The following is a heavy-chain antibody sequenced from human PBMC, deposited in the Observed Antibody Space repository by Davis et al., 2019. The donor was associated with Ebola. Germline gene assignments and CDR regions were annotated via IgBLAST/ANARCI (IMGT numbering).Heavy chain of an antibody. CDR3: AKERRPAYYYDSSGYYGMDV. J-gene: IGHJ6*02. Sequence: GESLKISCAASGFTFSSYGMHWVRQAPGKGLEWVAVISYDGSNKYYADSVKGRFTISRDNSKNTLYLQMNSQRAEDTAVYYCAKERRPAYYYDSSGYYGMDVWGQGTTVTVSS. V-gene: IGHV3-30*18. CDR1: GFTFSSYG. CDR2: ISYDGSNK. D-gene: IGHD3-22*01.